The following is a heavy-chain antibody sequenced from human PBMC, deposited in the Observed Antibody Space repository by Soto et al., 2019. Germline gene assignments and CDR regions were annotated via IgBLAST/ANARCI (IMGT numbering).Heavy chain of an antibody. Sequence: SETLSVTCGVAGYSISSSNWWGWIRKPPGKGLEWIGYIYYSGSTYYNPSLKSRVTMSVDTSKNQFSLKLSSVTAVDTAVYYCAKTTVTTIDAFDIWGQGTMVTVSS. J-gene: IGHJ3*02. D-gene: IGHD4-17*01. V-gene: IGHV4-28*01. CDR3: AKTTVTTIDAFDI. CDR2: IYYSGST. CDR1: GYSISSSNW.